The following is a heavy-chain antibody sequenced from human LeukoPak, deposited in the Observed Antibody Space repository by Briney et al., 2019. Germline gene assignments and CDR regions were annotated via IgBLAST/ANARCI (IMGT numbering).Heavy chain of an antibody. J-gene: IGHJ4*02. V-gene: IGHV1-2*06. Sequence: ASVKVSCKASGYTFTGYYMHWVRQAPGQGLEWMGRINPNSGGTNYAQKFQGRVTMTRDTSISTAYMELSRLRSDDTAVYYCATTRRCSSSWLFDYWGQGTLVTVSS. D-gene: IGHD6-13*01. CDR3: ATTRRCSSSWLFDY. CDR1: GYTFTGYY. CDR2: INPNSGGT.